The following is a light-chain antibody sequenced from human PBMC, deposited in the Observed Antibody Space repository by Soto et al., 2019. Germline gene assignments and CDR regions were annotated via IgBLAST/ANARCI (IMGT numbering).Light chain of an antibody. CDR3: QQRSNWPIT. V-gene: IGKV3-11*01. Sequence: EFVLTQSPPTRFLSPGERPTLPCRASRRISNSLAWYQQKPGQAPRLLIYDASNRATGIPARFSGSWSGTDFTLTISSLEPEDFAVFYCQQRSNWPITLGQGTRLEIK. J-gene: IGKJ5*01. CDR2: DAS. CDR1: RRISNS.